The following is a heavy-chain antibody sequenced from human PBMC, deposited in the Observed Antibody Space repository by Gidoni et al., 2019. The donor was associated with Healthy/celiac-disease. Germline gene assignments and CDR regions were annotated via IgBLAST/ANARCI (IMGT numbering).Heavy chain of an antibody. CDR1: GYTFTSYA. CDR2: INTNTGNP. J-gene: IGHJ3*02. V-gene: IGHV7-4-1*02. CDR3: ARDRRAFTIFGVEDDAFDI. Sequence: QVQLVQSGSELKKPGASVKVSCKASGYTFTSYAMNWVRQAPGQGLEWMGWINTNTGNPTYAQGFTGRFVFSLDTSVSTAYLQISSLKAEDTAVYYCARDRRAFTIFGVEDDAFDIWGQGTMVTVSS. D-gene: IGHD3-3*01.